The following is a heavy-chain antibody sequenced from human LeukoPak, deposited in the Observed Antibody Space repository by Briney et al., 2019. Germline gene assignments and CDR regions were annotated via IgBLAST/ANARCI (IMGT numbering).Heavy chain of an antibody. CDR2: IYNSEST. CDR3: AKIRERTGTTFDS. J-gene: IGHJ4*02. CDR1: GGSISSYY. Sequence: PSETLSLTCTVPGGSISSYYWSWIRQPPGKGLEWIGYIYNSESTNYNPSLKSRVTISGDTSRNQVSLKLRSVTAADTAVYYCAKIRERTGTTFDSWGQGTLVTVSS. V-gene: IGHV4-59*08. D-gene: IGHD1-1*01.